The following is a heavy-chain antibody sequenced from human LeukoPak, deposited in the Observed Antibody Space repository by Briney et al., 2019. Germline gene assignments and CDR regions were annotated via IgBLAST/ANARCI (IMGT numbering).Heavy chain of an antibody. D-gene: IGHD3-10*01. CDR2: IYTSGST. V-gene: IGHV4-61*02. CDR3: ARDVLLWFGGENWFDP. J-gene: IGHJ5*02. Sequence: SETLSLTCTVSGGSISSGSYYWSWIRQPAGKVLEWIGRIYTSGSTNYNPSLKSRVTISVDTSKNQFSLKLSSVTAADTAVYYCARDVLLWFGGENWFDPWGQGTLVTVSS. CDR1: GGSISSGSYY.